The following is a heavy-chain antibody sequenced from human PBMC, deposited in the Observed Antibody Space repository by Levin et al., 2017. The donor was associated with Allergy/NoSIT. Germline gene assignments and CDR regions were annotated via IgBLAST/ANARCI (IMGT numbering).Heavy chain of an antibody. CDR1: GGSISSSSYY. Sequence: SQTLSLTCTVSGGSISSSSYYWGWIRQPPGKGLEWIGSIYYSGSTYYNPSLKSRVTISVDTSKNQFSLKLSSVTAADTAVYYCARQGTDTNDYGDYPVDYWGQGTLVTVSS. V-gene: IGHV4-39*01. CDR3: ARQGTDTNDYGDYPVDY. J-gene: IGHJ4*02. CDR2: IYYSGST. D-gene: IGHD4-17*01.